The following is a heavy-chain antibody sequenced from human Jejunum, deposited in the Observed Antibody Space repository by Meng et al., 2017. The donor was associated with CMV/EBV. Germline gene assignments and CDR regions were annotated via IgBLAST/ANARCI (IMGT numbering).Heavy chain of an antibody. Sequence: LRLSCSASGFNVSSHSMSWVRQAPGKGLKWVESITGSGGNTYYADSVKGRFTISRDNSKNTLYLQMNSLRADDTAVYYCARLSDSWGQGTLVTVSS. V-gene: IGHV3-23*01. CDR1: GFNVSSHS. J-gene: IGHJ4*02. CDR3: ARLSDS. D-gene: IGHD2-15*01. CDR2: ITGSGGNT.